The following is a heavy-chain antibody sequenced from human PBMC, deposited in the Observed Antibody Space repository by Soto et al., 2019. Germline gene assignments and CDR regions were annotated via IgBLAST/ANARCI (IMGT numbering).Heavy chain of an antibody. J-gene: IGHJ5*02. CDR2: INPNSGGT. V-gene: IGHV1-2*02. D-gene: IGHD3-3*01. Sequence: GASVKVSCKASGYTFTGYYMHWVRQAPGQGLEWMGWINPNSGGTNYAQKFQGRVTMTRDTSISTAYMELSRLRSDDTAVYYCACVLYDFWSGYSLIHVFDPWGQGTLVTVSS. CDR1: GYTFTGYY. CDR3: ACVLYDFWSGYSLIHVFDP.